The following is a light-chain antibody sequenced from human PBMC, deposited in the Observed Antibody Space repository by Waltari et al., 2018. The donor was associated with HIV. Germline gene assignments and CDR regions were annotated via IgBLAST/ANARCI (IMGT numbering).Light chain of an antibody. V-gene: IGLV2-11*01. CDR1: RSAAGGYNS. CDR3: CSYAGNHNYV. Sequence: QSALTQPRSVSGSPGQSVPISCTGTRSAAGGYNSVSWYQHHPGKAPKLIIFDVTERPSGVPDRFSGSKSGSTASLTISGLQAEDETDYYCCSYAGNHNYVFGTGTKVTVL. J-gene: IGLJ1*01. CDR2: DVT.